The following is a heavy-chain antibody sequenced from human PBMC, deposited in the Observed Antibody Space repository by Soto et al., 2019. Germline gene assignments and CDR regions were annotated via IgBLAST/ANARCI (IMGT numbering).Heavy chain of an antibody. CDR3: ARVRRDYGDYPFDY. CDR1: GGSISSGDYY. V-gene: IGHV4-30-4*01. J-gene: IGHJ4*02. D-gene: IGHD4-17*01. CDR2: IYYSGST. Sequence: TLSLTCTVSGGSISSGDYYWSWIRQPPGRGLEWIGYIYYSGSTYYNPSLKSRVTISVDTSKNQFSLKLSSVTAADTAVYYCARVRRDYGDYPFDYWGQGTLVTVSS.